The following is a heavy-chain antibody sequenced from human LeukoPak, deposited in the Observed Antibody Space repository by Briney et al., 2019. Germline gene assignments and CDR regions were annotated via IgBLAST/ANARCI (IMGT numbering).Heavy chain of an antibody. CDR2: INPNSGGT. J-gene: IGHJ3*02. Sequence: GASVKVSCKASGYTFTGYYMHWVRQAPGQGLEWMGWINPNSGGTNYAQKFQGRVTMTRDTSISTAYMELCRLRSDDTAVYYCARDAGKMIVGATTNTNDAFDIWGQGTMVTVSS. D-gene: IGHD1-26*01. CDR3: ARDAGKMIVGATTNTNDAFDI. CDR1: GYTFTGYY. V-gene: IGHV1-2*02.